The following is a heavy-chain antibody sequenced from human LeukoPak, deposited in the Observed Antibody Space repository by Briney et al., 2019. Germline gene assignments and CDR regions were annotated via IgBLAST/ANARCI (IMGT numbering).Heavy chain of an antibody. Sequence: SETLSLTCTVSGDSVSSYYWNWIRQPPGKGLGWIGEIYHSGSTNYNPSLKSRVTISVDKSKNQFSLKLSSVTAADTAVYYCARDYDISTGYHTPRFGDWGQGTLVTVSS. J-gene: IGHJ4*02. CDR2: IYHSGST. CDR1: GDSVSSYY. D-gene: IGHD3-9*01. V-gene: IGHV4-59*02. CDR3: ARDYDISTGYHTPRFGD.